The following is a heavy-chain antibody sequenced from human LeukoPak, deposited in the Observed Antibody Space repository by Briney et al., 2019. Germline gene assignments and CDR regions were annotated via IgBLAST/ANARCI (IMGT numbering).Heavy chain of an antibody. CDR2: ISGSGGST. D-gene: IGHD1-26*01. CDR1: GFTFSSYA. Sequence: PGGSLRLSCAASGFTFSSYAMSWVRQAPAKGLEWVSAISGSGGSTYHADSVKGQLTISRDNSKNTLYLQMNSLRVEDTAVYYCAKGGKWDVTPFDYWGQGTLVTVSS. CDR3: AKGGKWDVTPFDY. J-gene: IGHJ4*02. V-gene: IGHV3-23*01.